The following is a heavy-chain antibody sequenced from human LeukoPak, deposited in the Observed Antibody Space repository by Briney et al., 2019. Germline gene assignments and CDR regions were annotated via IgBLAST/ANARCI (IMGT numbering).Heavy chain of an antibody. J-gene: IGHJ5*02. CDR3: VKRGIPTTGRIWFDP. D-gene: IGHD6-13*01. Sequence: GGSLRLSCAASGFTFSNLAMTWVRQAPGKGLEWVSSISASGTITYYVDSVKDRFTISRDNSKETLYLQMDSLRAEDTAIYYCVKRGIPTTGRIWFDPWGQGTLVAVSS. V-gene: IGHV3-23*01. CDR2: ISASGTIT. CDR1: GFTFSNLA.